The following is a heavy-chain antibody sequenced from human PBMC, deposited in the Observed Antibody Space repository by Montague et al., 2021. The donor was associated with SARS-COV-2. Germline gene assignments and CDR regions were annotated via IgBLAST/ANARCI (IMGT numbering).Heavy chain of an antibody. D-gene: IGHD3-10*01. V-gene: IGHV4-4*02. CDR1: GGSISNSQW. J-gene: IGHJ4*02. CDR3: ASRGAGWFGSNPERFDY. Sequence: SETLSLTCAVSGGSISNSQWWSWVRQPPGRGLEWIGEIYHSGSTKYNPSLKGRVTISVDKSKNQFSLKLNSVTAADTAVYYCASRGAGWFGSNPERFDYWGQGTLVTVSS. CDR2: IYHSGST.